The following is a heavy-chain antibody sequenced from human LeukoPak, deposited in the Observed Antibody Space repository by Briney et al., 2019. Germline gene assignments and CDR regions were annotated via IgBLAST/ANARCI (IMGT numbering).Heavy chain of an antibody. CDR3: ARDYGGNQAPFDY. Sequence: SVKVSCKASGGTFSSYAISWVRQAPGQGLEWMGRIIPILGIANYAQKFQGRVTITADKSTSTAYMELSSLRSEDTAVYYCARDYGGNQAPFDYWGQGTLVTVSS. V-gene: IGHV1-69*04. J-gene: IGHJ4*02. CDR1: GGTFSSYA. CDR2: IIPILGIA. D-gene: IGHD4-23*01.